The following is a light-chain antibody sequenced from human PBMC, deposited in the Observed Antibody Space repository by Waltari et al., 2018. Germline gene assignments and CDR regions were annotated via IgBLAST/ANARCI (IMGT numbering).Light chain of an antibody. CDR3: QQYNSYSIT. J-gene: IGKJ5*01. CDR1: QNINTY. Sequence: DIQMTQSPSTLSASVGDRVTITCRASQNINTYLAWYQHKPGKAPKLLIYGGSTLESGVPLRFSGSGSGTEFTLTISSLQPDDFATYYCQQYNSYSITFGQGTRLEIK. V-gene: IGKV1-5*01. CDR2: GGS.